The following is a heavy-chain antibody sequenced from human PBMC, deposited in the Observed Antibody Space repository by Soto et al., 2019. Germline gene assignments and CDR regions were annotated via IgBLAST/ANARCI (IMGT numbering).Heavy chain of an antibody. D-gene: IGHD6-19*01. Sequence: EVQLVESGGGLVQPGGSLRLSCAASGFTFSSYEMNWVRQAPGRGLEWLTHITSSGTNIFYGDSVKGRFTIPRDNARNSLSLQMHSLRAEDTAVYYCARGYTGGWSRGGYFDYWGQGALVTVSS. CDR2: ITSSGTNI. CDR3: ARGYTGGWSRGGYFDY. CDR1: GFTFSSYE. V-gene: IGHV3-48*03. J-gene: IGHJ4*02.